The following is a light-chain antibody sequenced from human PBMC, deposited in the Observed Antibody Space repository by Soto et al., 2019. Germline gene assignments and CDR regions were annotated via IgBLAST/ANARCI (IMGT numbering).Light chain of an antibody. Sequence: QSALTQPRSVSGSPGQSVTISCTGTSSDVGGYHYVSWYQQHPGKAPKLMIYDVSKRPSGVPDRFSGSKSGNTASLTISGLQAEDEADYYCCSYASSYTLVFGTGTKVTVL. J-gene: IGLJ1*01. V-gene: IGLV2-11*01. CDR3: CSYASSYTLV. CDR2: DVS. CDR1: SSDVGGYHY.